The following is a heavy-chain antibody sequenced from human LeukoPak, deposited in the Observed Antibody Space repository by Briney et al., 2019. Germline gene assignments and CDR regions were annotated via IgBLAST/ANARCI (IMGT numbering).Heavy chain of an antibody. J-gene: IGHJ4*02. Sequence: GGSLRLSCAASGFTFSSYTMHWVRQAPGKGLEWLAVISYDGSNKYYADSVKGRFTISRDNSKNTLYLQMNSLRVEDTAVYYCARVPDAVHPFDNWGQGTLVTVSS. D-gene: IGHD2-2*01. CDR1: GFTFSSYT. V-gene: IGHV3-30-3*01. CDR2: ISYDGSNK. CDR3: ARVPDAVHPFDN.